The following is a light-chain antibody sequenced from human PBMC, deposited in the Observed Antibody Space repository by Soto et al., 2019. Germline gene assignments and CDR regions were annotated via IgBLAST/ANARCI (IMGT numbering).Light chain of an antibody. CDR1: QSISSSS. CDR3: QQCGSSSWT. CDR2: GAS. Sequence: EIVLTQSPGTLSLSPGERATLSCRASQSISSSSLAWYQHKPGQAPRLLIYGASSRATGIPDRFSGSGSGTDFTLTISRLEPDDFAVYYCQQCGSSSWTFGQGTKVEIK. J-gene: IGKJ1*01. V-gene: IGKV3-20*01.